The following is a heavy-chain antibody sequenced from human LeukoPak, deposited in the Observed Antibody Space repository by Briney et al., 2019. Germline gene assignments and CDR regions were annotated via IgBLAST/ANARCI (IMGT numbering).Heavy chain of an antibody. CDR1: GFAFSNYW. D-gene: IGHD7-27*01. J-gene: IGHJ4*02. CDR2: INQDGSEK. CDR3: ARADWGSVDY. Sequence: PGGSLRLSCAPSGFAFSNYWMSWVRQAPGKGLEWVANINQDGSEKYSVDSVKGRFTISRDNAKNSLYLQMNSLRAEDTAVYYCARADWGSVDYWGQGTLVTVSS. V-gene: IGHV3-7*01.